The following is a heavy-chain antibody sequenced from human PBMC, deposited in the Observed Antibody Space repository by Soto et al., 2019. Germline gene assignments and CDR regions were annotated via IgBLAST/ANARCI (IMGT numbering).Heavy chain of an antibody. Sequence: SETLSLTCTVSGGSISSGGYYWSWIRQHPGKGLEWIGYIYYSGSTYYNPSLKSRVTISVDTSKNQFSLKLSSVTAADTAVYYCARGTSSSWYGGGYYYYGMDVWGQGTTVTVSS. CDR1: GGSISSGGYY. CDR2: IYYSGST. CDR3: ARGTSSSWYGGGYYYYGMDV. D-gene: IGHD6-13*01. V-gene: IGHV4-31*03. J-gene: IGHJ6*02.